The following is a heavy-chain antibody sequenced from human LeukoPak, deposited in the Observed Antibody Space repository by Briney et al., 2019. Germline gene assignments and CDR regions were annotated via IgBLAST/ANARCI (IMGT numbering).Heavy chain of an antibody. CDR2: ISSSSSYI. Sequence: GGSLRLSCAASGFTFSSYSMNWVRRAPGKGLEWVSSISSSSSYIYYADSVKGRFTISRDNAKNSLYLQMNSLRAEDTAVYYCARYSSSWYGPNWFDPWGQGTLVTVSS. J-gene: IGHJ5*02. D-gene: IGHD6-13*01. CDR3: ARYSSSWYGPNWFDP. CDR1: GFTFSSYS. V-gene: IGHV3-21*01.